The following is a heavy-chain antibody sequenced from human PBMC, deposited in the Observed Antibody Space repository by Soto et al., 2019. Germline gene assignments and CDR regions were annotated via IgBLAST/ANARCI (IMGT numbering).Heavy chain of an antibody. CDR3: ARDKITGLFDS. V-gene: IGHV4-34*01. CDR1: GGSFSGYY. D-gene: IGHD2-8*02. J-gene: IGHJ4*02. Sequence: QVQLQQWGAGLLKPSETLSLTCAVYGGSFSGYYWTWIRQPPGTGLEWIGEINHSGSTNYNPSLKSRVAISVDTSKNQFSLKLTSVSAGDTAVYYCARDKITGLFDSWGQGTLVTVSS. CDR2: INHSGST.